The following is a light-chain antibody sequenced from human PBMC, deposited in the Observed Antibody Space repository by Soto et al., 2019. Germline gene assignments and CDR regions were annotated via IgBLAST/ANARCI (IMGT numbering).Light chain of an antibody. CDR3: SSYTSSGTRV. CDR1: SSDVGGYDY. V-gene: IGLV2-14*01. Sequence: QSALTQPASVSGSPGQSITISCTGTSSDVGGYDYVSWYQQHPGKAPKLLIFDVSSRPSGVSHRFSGSKSGNTASLTISGLQAEDEADYYCSSYTSSGTRVFGGGTKLTVL. CDR2: DVS. J-gene: IGLJ2*01.